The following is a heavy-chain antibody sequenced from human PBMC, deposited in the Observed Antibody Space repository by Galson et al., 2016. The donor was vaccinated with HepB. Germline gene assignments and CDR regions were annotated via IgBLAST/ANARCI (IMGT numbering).Heavy chain of an antibody. J-gene: IGHJ4*02. D-gene: IGHD6-13*01. Sequence: TLSLTCSVSGDSISRGGYYWSWIRQHPGKGREWIGLVYYRGNTYPNPSLGGRVALSLDTSTNRFSLNPTTVTAADTAVYFCARLFEGAGAGYDFWGQGTLVTVS. CDR1: GDSISRGGYY. CDR3: ARLFEGAGAGYDF. V-gene: IGHV4-31*03. CDR2: VYYRGNT.